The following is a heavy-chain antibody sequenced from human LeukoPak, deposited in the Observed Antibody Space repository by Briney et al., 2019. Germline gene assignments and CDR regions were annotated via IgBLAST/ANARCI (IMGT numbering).Heavy chain of an antibody. D-gene: IGHD3-22*01. V-gene: IGHV1-18*01. J-gene: IGHJ4*02. Sequence: ASVKVSCKASGYTFTSDGISWVRRAPGQGREWRGWISTYSGNTNYAQMLQGRVTMTTDTSTSTAYMELRSLRSDDTAVYYCARDYYDTSGFYLIDYWGQGTLVTVSS. CDR1: GYTFTSDG. CDR2: ISTYSGNT. CDR3: ARDYYDTSGFYLIDY.